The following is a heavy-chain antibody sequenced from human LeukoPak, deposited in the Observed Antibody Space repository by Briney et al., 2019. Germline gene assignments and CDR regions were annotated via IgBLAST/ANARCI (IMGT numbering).Heavy chain of an antibody. CDR3: ARGGGSSS. D-gene: IGHD6-6*01. V-gene: IGHV3-7*01. J-gene: IGHJ5*02. CDR1: GFIFSDYY. Sequence: GGSLRLSCAASGFIFSDYYMGWIRQAPGKGLEWVANIKPDGSATNYVDSVKGRFTISRDNAKNSLDLQMNSLRAEDTAVYYCARGGGSSSWGQGTLVTVSS. CDR2: IKPDGSAT.